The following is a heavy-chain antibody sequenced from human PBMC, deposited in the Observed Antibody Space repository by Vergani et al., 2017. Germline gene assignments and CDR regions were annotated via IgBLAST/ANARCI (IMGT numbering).Heavy chain of an antibody. CDR2: IHHSGDT. V-gene: IGHV4-38-2*01. CDR3: ARHRGSEGFFPSSYFYVMDF. CDR1: DSSIMTNPY. J-gene: IGHJ6*02. Sequence: QVQLQESGPGLVKPSETLTLTCDVSDSSIMTNPYWGWFRQSPGKGLEWIGCIHHSGDTHYNSSLKSRVSISIVSSSKFSLSLTSVTAADPAIYYCARHRGSEGFFPSSYFYVMDFWGHGTTVTVSS. D-gene: IGHD3-10*01.